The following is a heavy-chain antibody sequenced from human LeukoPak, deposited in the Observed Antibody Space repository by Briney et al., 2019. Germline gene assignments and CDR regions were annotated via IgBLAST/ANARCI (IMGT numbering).Heavy chain of an antibody. Sequence: SETLSLTCAVSGVSISPYYWAWIRQPPGKGLEWIGYIHTSGSNNQYPSLKSRVTISVDKSKNHFSLRLISVTAADTAVYYCARLSAAVHLGAFDLWGQGTMVTVSS. D-gene: IGHD3-3*01. J-gene: IGHJ3*01. V-gene: IGHV4-4*09. CDR2: IHTSGSN. CDR3: ARLSAAVHLGAFDL. CDR1: GVSISPYY.